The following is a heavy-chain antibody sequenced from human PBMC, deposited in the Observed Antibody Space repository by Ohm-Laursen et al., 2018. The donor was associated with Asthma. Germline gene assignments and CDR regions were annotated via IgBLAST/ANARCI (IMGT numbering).Heavy chain of an antibody. V-gene: IGHV1-2*06. CDR3: VSYVSATFDP. J-gene: IGHJ5*02. CDR1: GYTFSGFY. Sequence: ASVKVSCKSSGYTFSGFYIHWVRHAPGQGLEWMGRINPNSGGTNYAQKFQGRVTMTRDTSISTAYMELSRLRSDDTAVYYCVSYVSATFDPWGQGTLVTVSS. D-gene: IGHD3-16*01. CDR2: INPNSGGT.